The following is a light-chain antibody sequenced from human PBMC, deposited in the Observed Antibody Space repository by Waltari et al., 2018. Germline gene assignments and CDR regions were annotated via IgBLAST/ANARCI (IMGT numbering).Light chain of an antibody. V-gene: IGLV3-19*01. CDR3: LSRDISSTRF. Sequence: SSELTQDPPVSVALGQTVRLTFQGDSLRRYSASWYQQRPGQAPVLAFFGQDNRPSGIPDRFSGSTSGDTATLTITGTQAEDEADYYWLSRDISSTRFFGGGTRLTV. J-gene: IGLJ2*01. CDR2: GQD. CDR1: SLRRYS.